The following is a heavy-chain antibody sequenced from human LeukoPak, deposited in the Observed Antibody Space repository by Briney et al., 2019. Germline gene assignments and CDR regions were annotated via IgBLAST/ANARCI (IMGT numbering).Heavy chain of an antibody. CDR1: GGSFSGYY. CDR2: VNHSGGT. V-gene: IGHV4-34*01. D-gene: IGHD3-3*01. CDR3: ARLREIPVFGVVTKSTSYFDY. J-gene: IGHJ4*02. Sequence: SETLSLTCGVYGGSFSGYYWSWIRQPPGKGLEWIGEVNHSGGTNYNPSLKSRVTISLDTSKNQFSLNLTSVSAADTAVYYCARLREIPVFGVVTKSTSYFDYWGQGTLVTVSS.